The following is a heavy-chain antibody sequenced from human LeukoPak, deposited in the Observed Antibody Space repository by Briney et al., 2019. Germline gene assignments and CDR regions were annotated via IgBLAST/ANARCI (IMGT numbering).Heavy chain of an antibody. Sequence: PSETLSLTCAVYGGSFSGYYWSWIRQPPGKGLEWIGEINHSGSTNYNPSLKSRVTISVDTSKNQFSLKLSSVTAADTAVYYCARLPPLRLGELFSTRMDVWGQGTTVTVSS. CDR1: GGSFSGYY. V-gene: IGHV4-34*01. CDR3: ARLPPLRLGELFSTRMDV. J-gene: IGHJ6*02. D-gene: IGHD3-16*01. CDR2: INHSGST.